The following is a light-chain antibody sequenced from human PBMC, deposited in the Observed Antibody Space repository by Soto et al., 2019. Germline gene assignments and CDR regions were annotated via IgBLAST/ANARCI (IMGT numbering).Light chain of an antibody. CDR2: EGS. Sequence: ALTQPASVSGSPGQSITLSCTGTSSDVGSYNLVSWYQQHPGKAPKLMIYEGSKRPSGVSNRFSGSKSGNTASLTISGLQAEDEADYYCCSYAGSVVFGGGTKLTVL. CDR3: CSYAGSVV. V-gene: IGLV2-23*01. J-gene: IGLJ2*01. CDR1: SSDVGSYNL.